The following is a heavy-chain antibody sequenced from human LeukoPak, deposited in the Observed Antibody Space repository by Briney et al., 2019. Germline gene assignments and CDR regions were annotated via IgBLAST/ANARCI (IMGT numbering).Heavy chain of an antibody. V-gene: IGHV3-21*01. D-gene: IGHD2-2*01. CDR1: GFTFSSYS. CDR3: ARAHRYCSSTSCPFDP. J-gene: IGHJ5*02. Sequence: PGGSLRLSCAASGFTFSSYSMNWVRQAPGKGLEWVSSISSSSSYIYYADSVKGRFTISRDNAKNSLYLQMNSLRAEDTAVYYCARAHRYCSSTSCPFDPWGQGTLVTVSS. CDR2: ISSSSSYI.